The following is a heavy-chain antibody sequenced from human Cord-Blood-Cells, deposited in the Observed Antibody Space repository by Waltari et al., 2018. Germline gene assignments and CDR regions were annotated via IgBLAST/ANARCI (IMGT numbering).Heavy chain of an antibody. CDR3: AESSSSNWFDP. CDR2: IIPILGIA. J-gene: IGHJ5*02. V-gene: IGHV1-69*09. CDR1: GDTFSSYA. D-gene: IGHD6-6*01. Sequence: QVQLVQSGAEVKKPGSSVKVSCKASGDTFSSYAISWVRQAPGQGLEWMGRIIPILGIANYAQKFQGRVTITEDKSTSTAYMELSSLRSEDTAVYYCAESSSSNWFDPWGQGTLVTVSS.